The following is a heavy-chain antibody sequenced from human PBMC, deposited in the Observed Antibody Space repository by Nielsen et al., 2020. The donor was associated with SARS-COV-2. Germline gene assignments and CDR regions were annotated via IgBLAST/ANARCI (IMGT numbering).Heavy chain of an antibody. D-gene: IGHD1-26*01. CDR3: AKDVGGSYYYYYYYGMDV. CDR2: ISWNSGSI. CDR1: GFTFDDYA. V-gene: IGHV3-9*01. J-gene: IGHJ6*02. Sequence: SLKISCAASGFTFDDYAMHWVRQAPGKGLEWVSGISWNSGSIGYADSVKGRFTISRDNSKNTLYLQMNSLRAEDTAVYYCAKDVGGSYYYYYYYGMDVWGHGTTVTVSS.